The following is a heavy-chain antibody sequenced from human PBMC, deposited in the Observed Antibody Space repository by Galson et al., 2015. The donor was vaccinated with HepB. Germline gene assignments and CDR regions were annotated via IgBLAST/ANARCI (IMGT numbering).Heavy chain of an antibody. CDR3: ARTWTIGVAGTIGGDY. D-gene: IGHD3-3*01. V-gene: IGHV1-18*01. Sequence: SVKVSCKASGYTFTSYGISWVRQAPGQGLEWMGWISAYNGNTNYAQKLQGRVTMTTDTSTSTAYMELRSLRSDDTAVYYCARTWTIGVAGTIGGDYWGQGTLVTVSS. J-gene: IGHJ4*02. CDR2: ISAYNGNT. CDR1: GYTFTSYG.